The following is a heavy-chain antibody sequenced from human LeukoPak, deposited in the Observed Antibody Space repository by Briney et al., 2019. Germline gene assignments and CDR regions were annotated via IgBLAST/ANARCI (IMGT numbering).Heavy chain of an antibody. CDR3: AKGSTYHEFWGSYYSDY. J-gene: IGHJ4*02. D-gene: IGHD3-3*01. Sequence: GGSLRLSCAASGFTFSNYAMNWVRQAPGKGLEWVSSISGGGSNTYYADSVKGRLTIPRDNSKNTLYLQMNSLRAGDTAVYFCAKGSTYHEFWGSYYSDYWGQGTLVTVSS. CDR1: GFTFSNYA. V-gene: IGHV3-23*01. CDR2: ISGGGSNT.